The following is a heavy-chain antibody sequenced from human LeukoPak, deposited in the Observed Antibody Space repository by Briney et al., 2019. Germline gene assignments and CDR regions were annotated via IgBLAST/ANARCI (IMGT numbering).Heavy chain of an antibody. Sequence: SQTLPLTCTVSGGSISSGSYYWSWIRQPAGKGLEWIGRIYTSGSTNYNPSLKSRVTISVDTSKNQFSLKLSSVTAADTAVYYCARVYSSSYDFDYWGQGTLVTVSS. J-gene: IGHJ4*02. CDR2: IYTSGST. V-gene: IGHV4-61*02. D-gene: IGHD6-6*01. CDR3: ARVYSSSYDFDY. CDR1: GGSISSGSYY.